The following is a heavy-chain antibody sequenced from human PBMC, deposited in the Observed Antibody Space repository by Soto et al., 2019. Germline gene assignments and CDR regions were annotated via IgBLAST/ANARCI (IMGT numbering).Heavy chain of an antibody. V-gene: IGHV3-23*01. Sequence: GGSLRLSCAASGFTFSSYAMTWVRQAPGKGLEWVSTISGSGYGTYYADSVKGRFTISRDNSKNTLYLQMNSLSAEDTAVYFCAKLIAATAIDYWGQGTLVTVSS. J-gene: IGHJ4*02. D-gene: IGHD6-13*01. CDR2: ISGSGYGT. CDR3: AKLIAATAIDY. CDR1: GFTFSSYA.